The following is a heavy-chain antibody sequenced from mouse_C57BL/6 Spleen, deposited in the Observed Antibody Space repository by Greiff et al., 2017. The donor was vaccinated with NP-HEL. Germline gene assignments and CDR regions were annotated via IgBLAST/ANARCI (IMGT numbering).Heavy chain of an antibody. CDR2: INPNYGTT. Sequence: EVQRVESGPELVKPGASVKISCKASGYSFTDYNMNWVKQSNGKSLEWIGVINPNYGTTSYNQKFKGKATLTVDQSSSTAYMQLNSLTSEDSAVYYCARWAYYGSSYGAMDYWGQGTSVTVSS. V-gene: IGHV1-39*01. CDR1: GYSFTDYN. J-gene: IGHJ4*01. CDR3: ARWAYYGSSYGAMDY. D-gene: IGHD1-1*01.